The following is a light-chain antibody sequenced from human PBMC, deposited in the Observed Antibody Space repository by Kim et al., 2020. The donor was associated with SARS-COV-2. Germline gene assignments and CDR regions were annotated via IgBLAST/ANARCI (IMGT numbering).Light chain of an antibody. Sequence: RVTISCTGISSNIGAGYEVHWYRKLPGTAPKLLIYGDINRPSGVPDRFSGSKSGTSASLAITGLQTEDEADHYCQSYDNSLSGYVFGTGTKVYVL. J-gene: IGLJ1*01. CDR2: GDI. CDR3: QSYDNSLSGYV. CDR1: SSNIGAGYE. V-gene: IGLV1-40*01.